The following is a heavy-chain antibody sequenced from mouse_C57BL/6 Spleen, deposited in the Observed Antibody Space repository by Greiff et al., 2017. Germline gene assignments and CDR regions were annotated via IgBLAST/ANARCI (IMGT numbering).Heavy chain of an antibody. CDR3: TRDNGV. J-gene: IGHJ3*01. V-gene: IGHV5-9-1*02. Sequence: EVLLVESGAGLVKPGGSLKISCAASGFTFSSYAMSWVRQTPVKRLEWVAYISSGGDYIYYADTVKGRFTSSIDNARNTLYLQMSSLTSEDTAMYYCTRDNGVWGQGTLVTVSA. D-gene: IGHD1-1*02. CDR2: ISSGGDYI. CDR1: GFTFSSYA.